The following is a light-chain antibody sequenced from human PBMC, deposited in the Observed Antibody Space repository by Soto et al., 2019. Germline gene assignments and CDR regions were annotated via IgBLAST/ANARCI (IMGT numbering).Light chain of an antibody. CDR1: QGIRNN. CDR2: AAS. V-gene: IGKV1-6*01. CDR3: LQDYTYPRT. J-gene: IGKJ1*01. Sequence: ATQMTQSPSSLAASVGDRVTITCRASQGIRNNLGWYQQRPGKAAKLLIYAASSLQSGVPSRFSGSGSGTDFTVTISSLQPKDIATYYCLQDYTYPRTFGQGTKVDSK.